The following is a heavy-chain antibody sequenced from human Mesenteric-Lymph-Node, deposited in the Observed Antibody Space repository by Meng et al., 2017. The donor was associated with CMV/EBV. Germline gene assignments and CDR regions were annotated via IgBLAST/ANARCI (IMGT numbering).Heavy chain of an antibody. Sequence: SETLSLTCTVSGGSISSSSYYWGWIRQPPGKGLEWIGYIYYSGSTNYNPSLKSRVTISVDTSKNQFSLKLSSVTAADTAVYYCARALGYCSGGTCYSLDAFDIWAQGTMVTVSS. CDR2: IYYSGST. CDR1: GGSISSSSYY. V-gene: IGHV4-61*05. CDR3: ARALGYCSGGTCYSLDAFDI. D-gene: IGHD2-15*01. J-gene: IGHJ3*02.